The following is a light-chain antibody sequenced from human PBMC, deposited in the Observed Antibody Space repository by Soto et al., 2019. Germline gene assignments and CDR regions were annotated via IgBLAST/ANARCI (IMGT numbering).Light chain of an antibody. CDR1: QSISSR. J-gene: IGKJ1*01. Sequence: DIQMTQSPSTLSASVGDRVTITCRASQSISSRLAWYQQKSGKAPKLLIYKASSLASGVPTRFSGSGSGTEFPLTISSLQADDVASYYCQQYKRYPWTFGLGTKVEIK. V-gene: IGKV1-5*03. CDR3: QQYKRYPWT. CDR2: KAS.